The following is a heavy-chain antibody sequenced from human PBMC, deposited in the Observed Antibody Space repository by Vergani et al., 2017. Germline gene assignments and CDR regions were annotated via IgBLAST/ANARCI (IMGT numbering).Heavy chain of an antibody. CDR3: AKPGELKDY. Sequence: QVQLVESGGGVVQPGRSLRLSCAASGFTFSSYGMHWVRQAPGKGLEWVAVIWYDGSNKYYADSVKGRFTISRDNSKNTLYLQMNSLRAEDTAVYYCAKPGELKDYWGQGTLVTVSS. D-gene: IGHD1-7*01. CDR1: GFTFSSYG. V-gene: IGHV3-33*06. CDR2: IWYDGSNK. J-gene: IGHJ4*02.